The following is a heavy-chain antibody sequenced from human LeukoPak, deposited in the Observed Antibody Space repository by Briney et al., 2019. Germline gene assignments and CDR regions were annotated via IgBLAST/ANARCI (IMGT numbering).Heavy chain of an antibody. J-gene: IGHJ4*02. CDR2: IYYTGST. CDR1: GGAITNYY. D-gene: IGHD6-13*01. Sequence: SETLSLTCGVSGGAITNYYWNWIRQAPGKGLEWLGYIYYTGSTTYNPSVKSRITISLDTSKKQISLKLRSVTAADTAVYYCARLKAAGPWSFDYWGQGTLVTVSS. CDR3: ARLKAAGPWSFDY. V-gene: IGHV4-59*01.